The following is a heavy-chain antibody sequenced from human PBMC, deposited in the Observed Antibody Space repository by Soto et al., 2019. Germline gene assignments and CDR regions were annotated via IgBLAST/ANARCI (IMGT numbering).Heavy chain of an antibody. D-gene: IGHD2-2*01. CDR1: GYTFTSYY. V-gene: IGHV1-46*01. J-gene: IGHJ6*02. CDR3: ASLVVPAASNYYYYYGMDV. Sequence: ASVKVSCKASGYTFTSYYMHWVRQAPGQGLEWMGIINPSGGSTSYAQKFQGRVTMTRDTSTSTVYMELSSLRSEDMAVYYCASLVVPAASNYYYYYGMDVWGQGTTVTVSS. CDR2: INPSGGST.